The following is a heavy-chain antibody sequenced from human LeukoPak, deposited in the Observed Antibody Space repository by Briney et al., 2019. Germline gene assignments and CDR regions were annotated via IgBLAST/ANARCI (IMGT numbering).Heavy chain of an antibody. CDR3: ARRITMKPTPLFDY. CDR2: INHSGST. J-gene: IGHJ4*02. V-gene: IGHV4-34*01. CDR1: GGSLRGYY. D-gene: IGHD3-22*01. Sequence: SETLSLTCAVYGGSLRGYYWSWIRQPPGKGLEWIGEINHSGSTNYNPSLKSRVTISVDTSKNQFSLKLSSVTAADTAVYYCARRITMKPTPLFDYWGQGTLVTVSS.